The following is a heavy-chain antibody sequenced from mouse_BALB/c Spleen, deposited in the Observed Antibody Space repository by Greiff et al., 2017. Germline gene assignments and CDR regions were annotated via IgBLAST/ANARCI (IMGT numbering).Heavy chain of an antibody. J-gene: IGHJ2*01. CDR2: ISTYYGDA. D-gene: IGHD1-1*01. CDR1: GYTFTDYA. Sequence: QVHVKQSGAELVRPGVSVKISCKGSGYTFTDYAMHWVKQSHAKSLEWIGVISTYYGDASYNQKFKGKATMTVDKSSSTAYMELARLTSEDSAIYYCARSKGDYYGRVYFDYWGQGTTLTVSS. V-gene: IGHV1S137*01. CDR3: ARSKGDYYGRVYFDY.